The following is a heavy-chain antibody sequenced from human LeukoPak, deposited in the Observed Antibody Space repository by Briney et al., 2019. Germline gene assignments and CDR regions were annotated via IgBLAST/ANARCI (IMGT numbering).Heavy chain of an antibody. J-gene: IGHJ6*02. CDR2: ISFSGIT. Sequence: PSETLSLICTVSGGSISSFFWNWIRQTPGKGLEWIGYISFSGITNYNPSLQSRVSMSVDTSKNEFSLRLSSVTAADTAVYYCARGGSRQNFYYYGLDVWGQGTTVTVSS. D-gene: IGHD6-25*01. V-gene: IGHV4-59*01. CDR1: GGSISSFF. CDR3: ARGGSRQNFYYYGLDV.